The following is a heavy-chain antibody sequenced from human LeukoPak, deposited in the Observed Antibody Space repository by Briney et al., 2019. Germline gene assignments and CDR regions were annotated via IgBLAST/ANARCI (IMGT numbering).Heavy chain of an antibody. Sequence: GGSLRLSCAASGFTFSSYGMHWVRQAPGKGLEWVSFISSSSSSYIYYADSVRGRFTISRDNAKNSLYLQMNSLRAEDTAVYYCARGEWSSSPFDYWGQGTLVTVSS. D-gene: IGHD6-6*01. CDR1: GFTFSSYG. V-gene: IGHV3-21*01. J-gene: IGHJ4*02. CDR2: ISSSSSSYI. CDR3: ARGEWSSSPFDY.